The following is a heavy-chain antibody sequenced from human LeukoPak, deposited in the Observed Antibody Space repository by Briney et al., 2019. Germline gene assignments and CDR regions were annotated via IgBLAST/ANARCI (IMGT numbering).Heavy chain of an antibody. J-gene: IGHJ4*02. D-gene: IGHD4-23*01. CDR3: ARGQNYGGDSKNFDY. Sequence: PGGSLRLSCAASGFTFSSYAMHWVRQAPGKGLEYVSAISSSGGSTYYANSVKGRFTISRDNSKNTLYLQMGSLRGEDMAVYYCARGQNYGGDSKNFDYWGQGTLVTVSS. CDR2: ISSSGGST. V-gene: IGHV3-64*01. CDR1: GFTFSSYA.